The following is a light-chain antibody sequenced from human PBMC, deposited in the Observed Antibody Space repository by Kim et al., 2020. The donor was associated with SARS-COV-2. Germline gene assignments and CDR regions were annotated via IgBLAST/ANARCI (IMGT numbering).Light chain of an antibody. V-gene: IGLV1-44*01. Sequence: QSVLTQPPSASGTPGQRVTIACSGSSSNIGSTTVTWYQQLPGAAPKLLLYSNNQRPSGVPDRFSGSKSGTSASLAISGLQSEDEADYYCATWDDSLNAVVFGGGTKLTVL. J-gene: IGLJ2*01. CDR3: ATWDDSLNAVV. CDR1: SSNIGSTT. CDR2: SNN.